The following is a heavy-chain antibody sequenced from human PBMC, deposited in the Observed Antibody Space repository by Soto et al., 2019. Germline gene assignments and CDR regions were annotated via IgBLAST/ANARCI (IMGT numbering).Heavy chain of an antibody. CDR3: ARGITIFGVVRRTAYYYMDV. D-gene: IGHD3-3*01. CDR1: GGAFSGYY. V-gene: IGHV4-34*01. J-gene: IGHJ6*03. Sequence: TSETLSLTCAVYGGAFSGYYWSWIRQPPGKGLEWIGEINHSGSTNYNPSLKSRVTISVDTSKNQFSLKLSSVTAADTAVYYCARGITIFGVVRRTAYYYMDVWGKGTTVTVSS. CDR2: INHSGST.